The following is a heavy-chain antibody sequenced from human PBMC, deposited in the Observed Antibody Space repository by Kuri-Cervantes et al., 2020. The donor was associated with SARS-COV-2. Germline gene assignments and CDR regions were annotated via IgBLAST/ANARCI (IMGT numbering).Heavy chain of an antibody. D-gene: IGHD4/OR15-4a*01. Sequence: GSLRPSGAVYGGSFSGYKWNWIRQPPGKGLEWIGYIYYSGSTNYNPSLKSRVTISVDTSKNQFSLKLSSVTAADTAVYYCARDPNANHNNWFDPWGQGTLVTVSS. V-gene: IGHV4-59*01. CDR3: ARDPNANHNNWFDP. CDR2: IYYSGST. J-gene: IGHJ5*02. CDR1: GGSFSGYK.